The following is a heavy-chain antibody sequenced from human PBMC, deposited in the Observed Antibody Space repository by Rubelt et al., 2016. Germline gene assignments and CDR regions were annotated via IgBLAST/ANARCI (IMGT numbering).Heavy chain of an antibody. Sequence: QITLKESGPTLVKPTQTLTLTCTFSGFSLSTSGMCVSLIRQPPGKALEWLARLDWDDDKKYSTSLKTRLTVSKDTSKNQVVLTMTNMDPVYTATYYCARTRIYTSAWTLDYWGQGALVTVSS. J-gene: IGHJ4*02. V-gene: IGHV2-70*12. CDR1: GFSLSTSGMC. D-gene: IGHD6-19*01. CDR2: LDWDDDK. CDR3: ARTRIYTSAWTLDY.